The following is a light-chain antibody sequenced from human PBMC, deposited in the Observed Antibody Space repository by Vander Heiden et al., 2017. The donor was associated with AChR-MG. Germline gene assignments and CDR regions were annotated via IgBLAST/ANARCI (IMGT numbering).Light chain of an antibody. V-gene: IGLV2-14*01. CDR2: EVS. J-gene: IGLJ2*01. CDR3: SSYTSRSTLGV. CDR1: SSDVGGYNY. Sequence: QSALTQPASVSGSPGQSITISCTGTSSDVGGYNYVSWYQQHPGKAPKLMIYEVSNRPSGVSNRFSGSKSGTTASLTISGLQAEDEAEDDGSSYTSRSTLGVFGGGTKLTVL.